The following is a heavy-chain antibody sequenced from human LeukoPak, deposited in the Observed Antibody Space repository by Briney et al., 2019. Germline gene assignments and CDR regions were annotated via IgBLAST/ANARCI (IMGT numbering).Heavy chain of an antibody. CDR2: INRSGST. CDR1: GGSFSGYY. D-gene: IGHD3-10*01. V-gene: IGHV4-34*03. J-gene: IGHJ4*02. CDR3: WRVAEGELFVDY. Sequence: SETLSLTCAVYGGSFSGYYWSWIRQPPGKGLEWFGEINRSGSTNYNPSLKSRVTISVNKSKNQFSLKLSSLTASDPAVYYLWRVAEGELFVDYWGQGTMVTVSS.